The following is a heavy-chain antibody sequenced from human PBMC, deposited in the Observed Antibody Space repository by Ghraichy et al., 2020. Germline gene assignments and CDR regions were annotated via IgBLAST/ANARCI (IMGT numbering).Heavy chain of an antibody. Sequence: GGSLRLSCAASGFTFSSYSMNWVRQAPGKGLEWVSSISSSSSYIYYADSVKGRFTISRDNAKNSLYLQMNSLRAEDTAVYYCAREPDIVATFYYYGMDVWGQGTTVTVSS. J-gene: IGHJ6*02. V-gene: IGHV3-21*01. CDR3: AREPDIVATFYYYGMDV. CDR2: ISSSSSYI. CDR1: GFTFSSYS. D-gene: IGHD5-12*01.